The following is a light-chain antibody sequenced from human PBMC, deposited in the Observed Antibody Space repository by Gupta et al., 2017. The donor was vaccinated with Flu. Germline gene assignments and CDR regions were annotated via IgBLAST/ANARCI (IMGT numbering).Light chain of an antibody. J-gene: IGLJ2*01. V-gene: IGLV6-57*01. CDR3: QSYDSNHQV. CDR1: SGSIASKY. CDR2: EDN. Sequence: YMLTQPPSVSASPGKTVTISCSISSGSIASKYVHWYQQRPGTTPTSVNYEDNLRPSGVPDRFSGSSDSSTITSTLTIAGLKAEDDAYYYYQSYDSNHQVFGGGTKLAVL.